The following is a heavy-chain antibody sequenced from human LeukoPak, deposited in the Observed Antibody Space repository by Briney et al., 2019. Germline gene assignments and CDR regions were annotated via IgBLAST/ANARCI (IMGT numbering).Heavy chain of an antibody. CDR3: ASANYYYYYYMDV. Sequence: ASVKVSCKASGYTFTSYYMHWVRQAPGQGLEWMGIINPSGGSTSYAQKFQGRVTMTRDMSTSTVYMELCSLRSEDTAVYYCASANYYYYYYMDVWGKGTTVTVSS. J-gene: IGHJ6*03. CDR1: GYTFTSYY. CDR2: INPSGGST. V-gene: IGHV1-46*01.